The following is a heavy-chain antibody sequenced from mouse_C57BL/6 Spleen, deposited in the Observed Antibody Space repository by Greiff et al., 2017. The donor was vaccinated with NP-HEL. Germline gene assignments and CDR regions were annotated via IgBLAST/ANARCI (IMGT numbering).Heavy chain of an antibody. CDR3: ARRRKDYAMDY. Sequence: EVQRVESGGGLVKPGGSLKLSCAASGFTFSSYAMSWVRQTPEKRLEWVATISDGGSYTYYPDNVKGRFTISRDNAKNNLYLQMSHLKSEDTAMYYCARRRKDYAMDYWGQGTSVTVSS. J-gene: IGHJ4*01. CDR1: GFTFSSYA. CDR2: ISDGGSYT. V-gene: IGHV5-4*03.